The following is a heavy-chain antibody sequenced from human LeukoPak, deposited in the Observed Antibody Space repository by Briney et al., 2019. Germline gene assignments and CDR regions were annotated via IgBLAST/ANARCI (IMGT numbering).Heavy chain of an antibody. D-gene: IGHD4-11*01. V-gene: IGHV1-3*01. CDR3: ARDDFSTYPGLNYFDY. CDR1: GYTFTHYA. J-gene: IGHJ4*02. CDR2: TNVGNDYT. Sequence: ASVKVSCKASGYTFTHYAVHWVRQAPGQRLEWMGWTNVGNDYTESSQKFQVRLTITSDTTATTVYMELGSLRSEDTAVYYCARDDFSTYPGLNYFDYWGQGSLVTVSS.